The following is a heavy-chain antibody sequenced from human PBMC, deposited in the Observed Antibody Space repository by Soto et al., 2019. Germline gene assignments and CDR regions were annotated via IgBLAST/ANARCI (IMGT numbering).Heavy chain of an antibody. V-gene: IGHV1-69*13. Sequence: AAVKVSCKASGGTFSSYAISWVRQAPGQGVEWMGGIIPILGTENYAQKFQGRVTITADESTSTAYMELSRLRSEDTAVYYWARDYPGYGCSGGSCYFFYWGQGTLVTVSS. D-gene: IGHD2-15*01. J-gene: IGHJ4*02. CDR3: ARDYPGYGCSGGSCYFFY. CDR1: GGTFSSYA. CDR2: IIPILGTE.